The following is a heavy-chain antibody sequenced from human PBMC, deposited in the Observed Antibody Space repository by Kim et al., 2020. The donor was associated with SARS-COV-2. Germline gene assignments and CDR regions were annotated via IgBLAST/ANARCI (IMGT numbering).Heavy chain of an antibody. Sequence: SETLSLTCTVSGGSISSYYWSWIRQPPGKGLEWIGYIYYSRSTNYNPSLKSRVTISVDTSKNQFSLKLSSVTAADTAVYYCARVEAPLESAFDIWGQGTMVTVSS. V-gene: IGHV4-59*13. CDR1: GGSISSYY. CDR2: IYYSRST. D-gene: IGHD3-3*01. J-gene: IGHJ3*02. CDR3: ARVEAPLESAFDI.